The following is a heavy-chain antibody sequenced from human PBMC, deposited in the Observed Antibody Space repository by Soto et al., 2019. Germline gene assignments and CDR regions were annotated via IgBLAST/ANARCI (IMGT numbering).Heavy chain of an antibody. D-gene: IGHD4-17*01. J-gene: IGHJ3*02. Sequence: QITLKESGPTLVKPTQTLTLTCTFSGFSLSTSGVGVGWIRQPPGKALEWLALIYWDDDKRYSPSLKSRLTITKDTSKNQVVLTMTNMDPVDTATYYGAHYGDYRTAFDIWGQGTMVTFSS. CDR2: IYWDDDK. CDR3: AHYGDYRTAFDI. V-gene: IGHV2-5*02. CDR1: GFSLSTSGVG.